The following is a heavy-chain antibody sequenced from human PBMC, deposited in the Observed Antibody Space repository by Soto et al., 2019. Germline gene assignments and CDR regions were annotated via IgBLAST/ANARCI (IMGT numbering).Heavy chain of an antibody. CDR1: GFTFSSYT. CDR2: ISGSGGRT. Sequence: GGSLRLSCAASGFTFSSYTMNWVRQAPGKGLEWVSTISGSGGRTYYADSVKGRFTISRDDSKNTLYLQMNSLRVEDTAVYYCAKKGYPLCQANLITVSS. J-gene: IGHJ5*02. V-gene: IGHV3-23*01. CDR3: AKKGYP.